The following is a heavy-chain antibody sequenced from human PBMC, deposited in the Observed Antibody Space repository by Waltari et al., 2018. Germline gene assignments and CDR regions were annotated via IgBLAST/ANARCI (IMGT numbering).Heavy chain of an antibody. CDR2: MSPSVGTA. CDR1: GGTFSSYA. CDR3: ARLRIAARRDLDY. J-gene: IGHJ4*02. V-gene: IGHV1-69*14. Sequence: QVQLVQSGAEVKKPGSSVKVSCKASGGTFSSYAISWVRQAPGQGLEWMGGMSPSVGTANYAQKFQGRVTMTADKSTSTAYMELSSLRSEDTAVYYCARLRIAARRDLDYWGQGTLVTVSS. D-gene: IGHD6-6*01.